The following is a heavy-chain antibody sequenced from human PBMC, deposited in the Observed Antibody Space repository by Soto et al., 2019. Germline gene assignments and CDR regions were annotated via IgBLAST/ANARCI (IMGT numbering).Heavy chain of an antibody. CDR1: GYSCTVYC. J-gene: IGHJ4*02. V-gene: IGHV5-10-1*01. D-gene: IGHD3-16*01. Sequence: PGESLRIWCKGSGYSCTVYCINLVLQMPGKGLEWMWRIDPCDSYINYSPSFQGHVTISADRSISTAYLQWSSLKASDTAIYYCARRLGAITGDYWGQGTPVTVSS. CDR3: ARRLGAITGDY. CDR2: IDPCDSYI.